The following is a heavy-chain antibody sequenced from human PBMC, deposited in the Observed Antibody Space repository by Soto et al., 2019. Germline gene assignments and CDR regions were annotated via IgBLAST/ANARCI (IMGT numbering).Heavy chain of an antibody. CDR3: AKDRALGYCSSTSCYFDY. CDR1: GFTFSSYG. V-gene: IGHV3-30*18. D-gene: IGHD2-2*01. J-gene: IGHJ4*02. CDR2: ISYDGSNK. Sequence: GSLRLSCAASGFTFSSYGMHWVRQAPGKGLEWVAVISYDGSNKYYADSVKGRFTTSRDNSKNTLYLQMNSLRAEDTAVYYCAKDRALGYCSSTSCYFDYWGQGTLVTVSS.